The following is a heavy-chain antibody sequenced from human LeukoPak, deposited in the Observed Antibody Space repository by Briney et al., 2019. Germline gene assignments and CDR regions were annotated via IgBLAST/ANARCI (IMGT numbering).Heavy chain of an antibody. V-gene: IGHV4-38-2*02. J-gene: IGHJ5*02. D-gene: IGHD2-2*02. CDR1: GYSISSGYY. CDR3: ARALPWGIVVVPAAIPGWFDP. Sequence: SXXLSLTCTVSGYSISSGYYWGWIRPPPGKGLEWIGSIYHSGSTYYNPSLKRRVTISGDTSKNHFSLKLSSVTAADTAVYYCARALPWGIVVVPAAIPGWFDPWGQGTLVTVSS. CDR2: IYHSGST.